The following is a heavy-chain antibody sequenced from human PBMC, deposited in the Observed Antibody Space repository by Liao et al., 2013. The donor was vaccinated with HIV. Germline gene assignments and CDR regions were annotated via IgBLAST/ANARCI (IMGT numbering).Heavy chain of an antibody. CDR3: ARGTPIYCSSTSCYTNWFDP. CDR1: GGSISSSSYY. V-gene: IGHV4-39*07. D-gene: IGHD2-2*02. Sequence: QLQLQESGPGLVKPSETLSLTCTVSGGSISSSSYYWGWIRQPPGKGLEWIGEINHSGSTNYNPSLKSRVTISVDTSKNQFSLKLSSVTAADTAVYYCARGTPIYCSSTSCYTNWFDPWGQGTLVTVSS. J-gene: IGHJ5*02. CDR2: INHSGST.